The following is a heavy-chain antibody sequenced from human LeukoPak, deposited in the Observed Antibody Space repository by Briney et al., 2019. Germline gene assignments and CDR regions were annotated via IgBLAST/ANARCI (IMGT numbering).Heavy chain of an antibody. Sequence: AAVNVSCKTSRNTFTPYYMHGVRQAPGQGGEWMGVINRDTGNTNYADKFQGRVTMSRDTSTSTVYMQMSSLRADDTAVYYCARSPEVRGVRGQFEPWGQGTLVTVSS. CDR1: RNTFTPYY. CDR2: INRDTGNT. V-gene: IGHV1-46*01. J-gene: IGHJ5*02. D-gene: IGHD3-10*01. CDR3: ARSPEVRGVRGQFEP.